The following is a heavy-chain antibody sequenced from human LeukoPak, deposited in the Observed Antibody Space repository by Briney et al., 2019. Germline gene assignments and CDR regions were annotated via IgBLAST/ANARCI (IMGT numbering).Heavy chain of an antibody. CDR2: IYYSGST. CDR1: GGSISSSSYY. D-gene: IGHD2-15*01. J-gene: IGHJ3*02. V-gene: IGHV4-39*07. CDR3: ARDPGKYCSGGSCYPRWAFDI. Sequence: SETLSLTCTVSGGSISSSSYYWGWIRQPPGKGLEWIGSIYYSGSTYYNPSLKSRVTISVDTSKNQFSLKLSSVTAADTAVYYCARDPGKYCSGGSCYPRWAFDIWGQGTMVTVSS.